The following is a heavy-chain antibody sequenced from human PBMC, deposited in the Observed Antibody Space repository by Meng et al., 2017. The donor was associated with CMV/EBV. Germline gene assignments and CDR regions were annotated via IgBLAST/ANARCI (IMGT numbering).Heavy chain of an antibody. D-gene: IGHD7-27*01. CDR3: ARDRLLGWFDP. V-gene: IGHV3-74*01. J-gene: IGHJ5*02. Sequence: GRLVESGGGLVQPGGSLRLSCAASGFTFSSYWMNWVRQAPGKGLVWVSRINSDGSSTSYADSVKGRFTISRDNAKNTLYLQMNSLRAEDTAVYYCARDRLLGWFDPWGQGTLVTVSS. CDR1: GFTFSSYW. CDR2: INSDGSST.